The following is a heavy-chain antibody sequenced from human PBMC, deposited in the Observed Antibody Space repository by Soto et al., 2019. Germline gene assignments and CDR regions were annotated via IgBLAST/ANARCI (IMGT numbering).Heavy chain of an antibody. Sequence: SETLSLTCAVSGGSISSGGYSWSWIRQPPGKGLEWIGYIYHSGSTYYNPSLKSRVTISVDRSKNQFSLKLSSVTAADTAVYYCASGSLNYDFWSGYSTGLDYWGQGTLVTVSS. CDR3: ASGSLNYDFWSGYSTGLDY. CDR2: IYHSGST. V-gene: IGHV4-30-2*01. J-gene: IGHJ4*02. CDR1: GGSISSGGYS. D-gene: IGHD3-3*01.